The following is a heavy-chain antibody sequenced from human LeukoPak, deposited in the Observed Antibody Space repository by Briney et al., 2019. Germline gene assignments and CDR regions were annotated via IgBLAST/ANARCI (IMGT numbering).Heavy chain of an antibody. CDR1: GFIFVDYG. CDR2: IWHDGSHK. Sequence: PGGSLRLSCAPSGFIFVDYGMHWVRQAPGKGLEWVAVIWHDGSHKYYTDSVKARFTISRDDSRNTLYLQMNSLRADDTAMYYCARDDIFGGYTIDYWGQRTPVTVSS. V-gene: IGHV3-33*01. CDR3: ARDDIFGGYTIDY. D-gene: IGHD3-9*01. J-gene: IGHJ4*02.